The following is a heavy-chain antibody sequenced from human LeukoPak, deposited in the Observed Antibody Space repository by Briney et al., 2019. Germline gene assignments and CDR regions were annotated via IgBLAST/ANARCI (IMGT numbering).Heavy chain of an antibody. CDR1: GYTFTGYY. D-gene: IGHD3-22*01. J-gene: IGHJ3*02. Sequence: ASVKVSCKASGYTFTGYYMHWVRQAPGQGLEWMGWINPNSGGTNYAQKLQGRVTMTTDTSTSTAYMELRSLRSDDTAVYYCARDRWPRYYDSSGYGDIWGQGTMVTVSS. CDR3: ARDRWPRYYDSSGYGDI. V-gene: IGHV1-2*02. CDR2: INPNSGGT.